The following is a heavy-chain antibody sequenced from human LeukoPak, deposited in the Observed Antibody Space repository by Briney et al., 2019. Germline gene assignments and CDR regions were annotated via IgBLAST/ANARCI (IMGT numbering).Heavy chain of an antibody. Sequence: GGSLRLSCAASGFTFTTYSMNWVRQAPGKGLEWVPSISSSSTYIYYADSVKGRFTISRDNARNSLFLQMNSLRAEDTAVYYCARDKYGDYYFDYWGQGTRVTVSS. CDR1: GFTFTTYS. D-gene: IGHD4-17*01. CDR2: ISSSSTYI. CDR3: ARDKYGDYYFDY. V-gene: IGHV3-21*01. J-gene: IGHJ4*02.